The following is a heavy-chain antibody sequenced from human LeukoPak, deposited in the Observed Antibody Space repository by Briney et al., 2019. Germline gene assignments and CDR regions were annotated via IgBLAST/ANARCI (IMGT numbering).Heavy chain of an antibody. V-gene: IGHV4-34*01. CDR1: GVSLSGYY. D-gene: IGHD3-16*01. CDR2: INHRGVT. Sequence: SETLSLTCGVHGVSLSGYYLTWIRQAPGKGLEGIGEINHRGVTNYNPSLKSRVIISIDTSKVQFSLNLTSVTAADTAVYYCARRSFAWGNWRLASWAQGTLVTVSS. J-gene: IGHJ4*02. CDR3: ARRSFAWGNWRLAS.